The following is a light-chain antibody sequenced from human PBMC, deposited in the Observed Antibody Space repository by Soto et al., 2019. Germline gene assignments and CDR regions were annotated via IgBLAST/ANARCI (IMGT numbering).Light chain of an antibody. CDR3: QQLGET. J-gene: IGKJ3*01. Sequence: IPLTQSPSSLSASVGDKVTITCRASQGISSYLAWYQQKPGKAPKLLIYAASTLQSGVPSRFSGSGSGTDFTLTITSLQPEDFATYYCQQLGETFGPGTKVDIK. CDR1: QGISSY. V-gene: IGKV1-9*01. CDR2: AAS.